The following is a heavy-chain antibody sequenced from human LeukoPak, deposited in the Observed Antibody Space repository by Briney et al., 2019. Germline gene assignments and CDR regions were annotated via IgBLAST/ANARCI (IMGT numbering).Heavy chain of an antibody. Sequence: PGGSLRLSCAASGFTFSSYWMHWVRQAPGKGLVWVSRINSDGSSTSYADSVKGRFTISRDNAKNTLYLQMNSLRAEDTAVYHGARDGYNYYMDVWGKGTTITVSS. CDR2: INSDGSST. CDR1: GFTFSSYW. CDR3: ARDGYNYYMDV. V-gene: IGHV3-74*01. J-gene: IGHJ6*03.